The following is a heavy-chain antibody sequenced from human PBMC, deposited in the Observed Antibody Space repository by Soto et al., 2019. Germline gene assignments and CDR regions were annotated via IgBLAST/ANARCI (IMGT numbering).Heavy chain of an antibody. CDR2: IRSKANSYAT. D-gene: IGHD4-17*01. V-gene: IGHV3-73*02. CDR1: GFTFSGSA. CDR3: TYYGDYHDH. Sequence: EVQLVESGGGLVQPGGSLKLSCAASGFTFSGSAMHWVRQASGKGLEWVGRIRSKANSYATAYAASVKGRFTISRDDSKNTAYLQMNSLKTEDTAVYYCTYYGDYHDHWGQGTLVTVSS. J-gene: IGHJ4*02.